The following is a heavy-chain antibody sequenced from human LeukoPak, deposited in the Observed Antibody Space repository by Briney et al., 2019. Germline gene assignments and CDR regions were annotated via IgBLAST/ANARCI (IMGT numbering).Heavy chain of an antibody. CDR1: GFTSHDHA. CDR2: IGWNSGGI. D-gene: IGHD3-10*01. V-gene: IGHV3-9*02. Sequence: GGSLRLSCVASGFTSHDHAIHWVRQAPGKGLEWVSGIGWNSGGIGYADSVKGRFTISRDKAKNSLYLQTNSLRTEDTAVYYCAKYMVRGVIQMRAFDYWGQGTLVTVSS. CDR3: AKYMVRGVIQMRAFDY. J-gene: IGHJ4*02.